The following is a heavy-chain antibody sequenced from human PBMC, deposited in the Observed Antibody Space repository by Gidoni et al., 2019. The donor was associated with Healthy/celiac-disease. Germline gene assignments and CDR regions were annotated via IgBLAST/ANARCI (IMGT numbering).Heavy chain of an antibody. CDR1: GYTFTSYD. CDR3: AKSGRSSGYPPLY. J-gene: IGHJ4*02. Sequence: QVQLVQSGAEVKKPGASVQVSCKASGYTFTSYDINWVRQATGQGLEWMGWMNPNSGNTGYAQKCQGRVTMTRNTSISTAYMELSSLRSEDTAVYYCAKSGRSSGYPPLYWGQGTLVTVSS. CDR2: MNPNSGNT. V-gene: IGHV1-8*01. D-gene: IGHD3-22*01.